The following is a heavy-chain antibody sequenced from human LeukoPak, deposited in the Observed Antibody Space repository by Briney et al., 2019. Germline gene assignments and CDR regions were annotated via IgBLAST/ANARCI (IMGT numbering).Heavy chain of an antibody. CDR3: ARAGFTIAVAGTPYNWFDP. Sequence: SETLSLTCTVSGGSLTSSSYYWGWIRQPPGKGLEWIGSIYYSGSPYYKSSLKSRVTISVDTSKNQFSLKLSSVTAADTAVYYCARAGFTIAVAGTPYNWFDPWGQGTLVTVSS. CDR2: IYYSGSP. D-gene: IGHD6-19*01. J-gene: IGHJ5*02. CDR1: GGSLTSSSYY. V-gene: IGHV4-39*07.